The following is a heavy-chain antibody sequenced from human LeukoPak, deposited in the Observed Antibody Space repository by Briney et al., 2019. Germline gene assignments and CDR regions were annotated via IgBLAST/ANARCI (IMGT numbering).Heavy chain of an antibody. CDR1: GFTFSSYS. J-gene: IGHJ3*02. CDR2: ISSSSSYI. D-gene: IGHD3-10*01. Sequence: PGGTLRLSCAASGFTFSSYSMNWVRQAPGKGLEGGSSISSSSSYIYYADSVKGRFTIARDNANNSLYLQMNSLRAEDTAVYYCARDQGSLWFGELSITDAFDIWGQGTIVTVSS. V-gene: IGHV3-21*01. CDR3: ARDQGSLWFGELSITDAFDI.